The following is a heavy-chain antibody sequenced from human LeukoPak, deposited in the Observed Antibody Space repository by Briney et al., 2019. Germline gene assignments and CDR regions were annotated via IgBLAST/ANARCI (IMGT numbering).Heavy chain of an antibody. CDR3: ARGHYDVLTSSYKWTPDY. CDR1: GFTISTYN. Sequence: PGGSLRLSCAASGFTISTYNMNWVRQAPGKGLEWVSFITSGGGYTYYADSVKGRFTTSRDNAKNSLSLRLDSLRAEDTAVYYCARGHYDVLTSSYKWTPDYWGQGTLVTVSS. J-gene: IGHJ4*02. D-gene: IGHD3-9*01. CDR2: ITSGGGYT. V-gene: IGHV3-21*06.